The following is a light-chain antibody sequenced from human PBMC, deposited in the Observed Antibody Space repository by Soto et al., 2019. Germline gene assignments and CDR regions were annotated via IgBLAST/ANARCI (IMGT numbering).Light chain of an antibody. CDR2: KND. CDR3: GTWDYSLTTWV. Sequence: VVTQPPSASGTPGQRVTISCSGSTANIGSNYVNWYQQLPGAAPKLLIYKNDKRPSGVPDRFSGSRFASSASLAISELRSDDEAEYCCGTWDYSLTTWVFGRGTKVAVL. CDR1: TANIGSNY. J-gene: IGLJ3*02. V-gene: IGLV1-47*01.